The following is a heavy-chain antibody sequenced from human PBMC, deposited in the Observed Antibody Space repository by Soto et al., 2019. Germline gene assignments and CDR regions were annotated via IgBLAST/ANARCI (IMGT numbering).Heavy chain of an antibody. J-gene: IGHJ4*02. CDR3: ARIPGGGVYILALDY. CDR2: ISGSGGST. Sequence: EVQLLESGGGLVQPGGSLRLSCAASGFTFSSYAMSWVHQAPGKGLEWVSAISGSGGSTYYADSVKGRFTISRDNSRNTLYRQRNSVRAEDTAVYYWARIPGGGVYILALDYWGQGTLVTVSS. D-gene: IGHD3-9*01. CDR1: GFTFSSYA. V-gene: IGHV3-23*01.